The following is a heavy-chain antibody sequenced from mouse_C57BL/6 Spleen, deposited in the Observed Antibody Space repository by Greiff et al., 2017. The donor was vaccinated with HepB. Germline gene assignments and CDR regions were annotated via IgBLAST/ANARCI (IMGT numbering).Heavy chain of an antibody. D-gene: IGHD2-12*01. CDR1: GYTFTSYW. V-gene: IGHV1-55*01. CDR3: ARSALRRGFAY. J-gene: IGHJ3*01. Sequence: QGQLKQSGAELVKPGASVKMSCKASGYTFTSYWITWVKQRHGQGLERIGDIYPGSGSTNYNETFKSKAKLTVDTSSSTAYMQLSSLTSEDSSVYYCARSALRRGFAYLGQGTLVTVSA. CDR2: IYPGSGST.